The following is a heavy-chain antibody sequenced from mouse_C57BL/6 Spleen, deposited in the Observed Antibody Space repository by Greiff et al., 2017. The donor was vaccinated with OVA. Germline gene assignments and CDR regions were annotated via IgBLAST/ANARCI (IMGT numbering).Heavy chain of an antibody. J-gene: IGHJ2*01. Sequence: QVQLKESGAELVKPGASVKISCKASGYAFSSYWMNWVKQRPGKGLEWIGQIYPGDGDTNYNGKFKGKATLTADKSSSTAYMQLSSLTSEDSAVYFCASGYHQRFDYWGQGTTLTVSS. CDR3: ASGYHQRFDY. V-gene: IGHV1-80*01. CDR1: GYAFSSYW. CDR2: IYPGDGDT. D-gene: IGHD2-14*01.